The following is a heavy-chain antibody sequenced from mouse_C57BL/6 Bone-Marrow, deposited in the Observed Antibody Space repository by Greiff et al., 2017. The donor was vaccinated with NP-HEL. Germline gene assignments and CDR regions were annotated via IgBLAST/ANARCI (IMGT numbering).Heavy chain of an antibody. Sequence: EVQLMESGPGLVKPSQSLSLTCSVTGYSITSGYYWNWIRQFPGNKLEWMGFISYDGSNNYNPSLKNRISITRDTSKNQFFLKLNSVTTEDTATYYCAHYDYDGGYYAMDYWGQGTSVTVSS. D-gene: IGHD2-4*01. J-gene: IGHJ4*01. CDR3: AHYDYDGGYYAMDY. CDR1: GYSITSGYY. V-gene: IGHV3-6*01. CDR2: ISYDGSN.